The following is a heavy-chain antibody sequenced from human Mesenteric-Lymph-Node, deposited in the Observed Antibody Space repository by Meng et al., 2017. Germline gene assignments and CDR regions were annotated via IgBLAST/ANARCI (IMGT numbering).Heavy chain of an antibody. CDR3: AAPDVKLALTDGDDAFDI. V-gene: IGHV4-59*03. CDR1: GGSISSYY. CDR2: IYYSGST. Sequence: SETLSLTCTVSGGSISSYYWSWIRQPPGKGLEWIGYIYYSGSTYYNPSLKSQVIISVDKSKNQIYLRLTSVTATDTAMYYCAAPDVKLALTDGDDAFDIWGRGTMVTVSS. D-gene: IGHD2-21*02. J-gene: IGHJ3*02.